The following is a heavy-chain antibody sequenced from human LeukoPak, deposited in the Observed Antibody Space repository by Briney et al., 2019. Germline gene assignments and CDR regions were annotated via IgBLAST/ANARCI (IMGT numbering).Heavy chain of an antibody. CDR3: ARHRGVRGVTLFDY. CDR2: IYYSGST. Sequence: NPSQTLSLTCTVSGGSISSGGHYWSWIRQHPGKGLEWIGYIYYSGSTYYNPSLKSRVTTSVDTSKNQFSLKLSSVTAADTAVYYCARHRGVRGVTLFDYWGQGTLVTVSS. V-gene: IGHV4-31*03. J-gene: IGHJ4*02. CDR1: GGSISSGGHY. D-gene: IGHD3-10*01.